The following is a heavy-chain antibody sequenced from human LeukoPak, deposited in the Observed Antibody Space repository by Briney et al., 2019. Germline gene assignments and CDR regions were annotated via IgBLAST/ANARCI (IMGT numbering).Heavy chain of an antibody. D-gene: IGHD5-18*01. Sequence: QPGRSLRLSCAASGFTFSSYGMHWVRQAPGKGLEWVAVIWYDGSNKYYADSVKGRFTISRDNSKNTLYLQMNSLRAEDTAVYYCARRFTAMAPFDYWGQGTLVTVSS. CDR3: ARRFTAMAPFDY. V-gene: IGHV3-33*01. CDR2: IWYDGSNK. CDR1: GFTFSSYG. J-gene: IGHJ4*02.